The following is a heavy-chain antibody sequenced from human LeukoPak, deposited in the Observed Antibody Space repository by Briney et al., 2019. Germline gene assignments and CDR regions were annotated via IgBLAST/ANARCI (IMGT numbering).Heavy chain of an antibody. Sequence: SETLSLTCTVSDDSISSHYWSWIRQPPGKGLEWIGFGHYSGNTNYNPSPKSRVTMSVDTSKNQFSLKLRSVTAADTAVYYCARERPFATNGYYIDYFDYWGQGTLVTVSS. J-gene: IGHJ4*02. D-gene: IGHD2-8*01. CDR3: ARERPFATNGYYIDYFDY. CDR1: DDSISSHY. V-gene: IGHV4-59*11. CDR2: GHYSGNT.